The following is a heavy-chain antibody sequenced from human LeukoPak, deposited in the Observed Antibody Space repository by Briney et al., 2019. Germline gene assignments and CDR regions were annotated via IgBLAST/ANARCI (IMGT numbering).Heavy chain of an antibody. D-gene: IGHD6-13*01. CDR1: GGSISSNGYY. Sequence: SETLSLTCTVSGGSISSNGYYWGWIRQPPGKGLEWIGSVYYTGSTYYNPSLKSRVTISVDTSKNQFSLKLSSVTAADTAVYYCARVPRVAAAGTVRYGMDVWGQGTTVTVSS. J-gene: IGHJ6*02. CDR3: ARVPRVAAAGTVRYGMDV. CDR2: VYYTGST. V-gene: IGHV4-39*07.